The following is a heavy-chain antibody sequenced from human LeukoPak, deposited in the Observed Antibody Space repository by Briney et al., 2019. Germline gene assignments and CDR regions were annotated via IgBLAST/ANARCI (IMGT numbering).Heavy chain of an antibody. CDR3: ASSIVGARHAFDI. Sequence: PSETLSLTCAVYGGSFSGYYWSWIRQPPGKGLEWIGEINHSGSTNYNPSLKSRVTISVDTSKNHFSLKLSSVTAADTAVYYCASSIVGARHAFDIWGQGTMVTVSS. V-gene: IGHV4-34*01. CDR2: INHSGST. D-gene: IGHD1-26*01. J-gene: IGHJ3*02. CDR1: GGSFSGYY.